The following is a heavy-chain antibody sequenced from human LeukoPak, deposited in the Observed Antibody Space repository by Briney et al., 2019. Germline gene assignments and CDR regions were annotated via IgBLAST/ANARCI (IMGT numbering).Heavy chain of an antibody. D-gene: IGHD4-17*01. CDR3: AKGGPHDYGDYFLDY. CDR2: ISRSGSTK. CDR1: GFTFSDYN. J-gene: IGHJ4*02. V-gene: IGHV3-11*04. Sequence: GGSLRLSCAASGFTFSDYNMRWIRQAPGKGLEWVSSISRSGSTKYYADSVKGRFTISRDNSKNTLYLQMNSLRAEDTAVYYCAKGGPHDYGDYFLDYWGQGTLVTVSS.